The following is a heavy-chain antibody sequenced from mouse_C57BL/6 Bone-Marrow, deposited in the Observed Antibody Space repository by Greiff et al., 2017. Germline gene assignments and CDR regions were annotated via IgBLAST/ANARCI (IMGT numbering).Heavy chain of an antibody. CDR3: ERKALIYYGNYGFDY. V-gene: IGHV5-17*01. CDR2: ISSGSSTI. D-gene: IGHD2-1*01. J-gene: IGHJ2*01. CDR1: GFTFSDYG. Sequence: EVKLMESGGGLVKPGGSLKLSCAASGFTFSDYGMHWVRQAPEKGLEWVAYISSGSSTIYYADTVKGRFTISRDNAKNTLFLQMTSLRSEDTAMYYCERKALIYYGNYGFDYWGQGTTLTVSS.